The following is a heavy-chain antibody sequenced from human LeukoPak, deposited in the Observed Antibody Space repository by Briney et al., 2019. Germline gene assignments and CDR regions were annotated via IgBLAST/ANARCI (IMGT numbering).Heavy chain of an antibody. J-gene: IGHJ5*02. CDR1: GGSISSSSYY. V-gene: IGHV4-39*01. CDR3: ARRVAGYYDYVWGSSGGWFEP. Sequence: SETLSLTCTVSGGSISSSSYYWGWIRQPPGKGLEWIGSIYYSGSTYYNPSLKSRVTISVDTSKNQFSLKLSSVTAADTAVYYCARRVAGYYDYVWGSSGGWFEPWGQGTLVTVSS. D-gene: IGHD3-16*01. CDR2: IYYSGST.